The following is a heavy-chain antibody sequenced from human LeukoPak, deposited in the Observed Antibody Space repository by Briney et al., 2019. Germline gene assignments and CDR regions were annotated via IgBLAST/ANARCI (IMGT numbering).Heavy chain of an antibody. V-gene: IGHV1-2*02. CDR2: IIPNSGGT. Sequence: ASVKVSCKASGYIFTGNYIHGVRQAPGQGLEWMGWIIPNSGGTNYAQNLQGRVTITRDTSMSTAYMDLSSLRSDDTAVYYCARLINGGRAFDIWGQGTVVTVSS. J-gene: IGHJ3*02. CDR3: ARLINGGRAFDI. CDR1: GYIFTGNY. D-gene: IGHD3-16*01.